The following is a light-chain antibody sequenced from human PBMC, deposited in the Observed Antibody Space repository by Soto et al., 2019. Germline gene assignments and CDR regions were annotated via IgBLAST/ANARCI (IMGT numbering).Light chain of an antibody. CDR3: SSYTSSSTLV. Sequence: QSALTQPASVSGSPGQSITISCTGTSSEVGGYNYVSWYQQHAGRAPKLMIYDVSNRPPGVSNRFSGSKSGNTASLTISWLQAEDEADYYCSSYTSSSTLVFGGGTKLTVL. J-gene: IGLJ2*01. CDR1: SSEVGGYNY. CDR2: DVS. V-gene: IGLV2-14*01.